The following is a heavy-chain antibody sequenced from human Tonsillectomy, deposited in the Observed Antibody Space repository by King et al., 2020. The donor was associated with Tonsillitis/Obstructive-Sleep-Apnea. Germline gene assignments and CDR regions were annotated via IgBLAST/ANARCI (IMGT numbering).Heavy chain of an antibody. CDR3: AKEGAVVVKNYFDY. CDR1: GFTFSSYA. CDR2: ISGSGAGT. Sequence: VQLVESGGGLVQPGGSLRLSCAASGFTFSSYAMSWVRQAPGKGLEWVSTISGSGAGTYYADSVKGRFTNSRDTSRNTLYLQMNSLRAEDTAVYYCAKEGAVVVKNYFDYWGRGTLVTVSS. J-gene: IGHJ4*02. V-gene: IGHV3-23*04. D-gene: IGHD2-2*01.